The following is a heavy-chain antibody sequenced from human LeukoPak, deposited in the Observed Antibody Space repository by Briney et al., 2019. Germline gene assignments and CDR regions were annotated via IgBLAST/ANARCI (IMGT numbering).Heavy chain of an antibody. CDR1: GFTFSSYA. CDR2: ISGSGGST. V-gene: IGHV3-23*01. CDR3: AKDPPFENWYFDL. Sequence: GGSLRLSCAASGFTFSSYAMSWVRQAPGKGLEWVSAISGSGGSTYYADSVKGRFTISKDNSKNTLYLQMNILRAEDTAVYYCAKDPPFENWYFDLWGRGTLVTVSS. J-gene: IGHJ2*01.